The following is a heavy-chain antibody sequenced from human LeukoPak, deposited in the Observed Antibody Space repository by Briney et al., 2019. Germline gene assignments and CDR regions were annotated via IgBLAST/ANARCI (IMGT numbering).Heavy chain of an antibody. CDR3: ARYDVWGTYRAFDY. CDR1: GGSISSSSYY. Sequence: SETLSLTCTVSGGSISSSSYYWGWIRQPPGKGLEWIGSIYYSGSTYYNPSLKSRATISVDTSKNHFSLKLSSVTAADTAVYYCARYDVWGTYRAFDYWGQGTLVTVSS. J-gene: IGHJ4*02. V-gene: IGHV4-39*02. CDR2: IYYSGST. D-gene: IGHD3-16*02.